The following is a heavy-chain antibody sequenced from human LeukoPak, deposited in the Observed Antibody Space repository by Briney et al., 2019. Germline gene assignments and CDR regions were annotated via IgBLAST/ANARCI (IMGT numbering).Heavy chain of an antibody. CDR1: GYPIRTGYY. Sequence: PSETLSLTCTVSGYPIRTGYYWAWIRQPPGKGLEWIGEINHSGSTNYNPSLKSRVTISVDTSKNQFSLKLSSVTAADTAVYYCASLVGWRSDYWGQGTLVTVSS. V-gene: IGHV4-38-2*02. J-gene: IGHJ4*02. CDR2: INHSGST. D-gene: IGHD2-8*02. CDR3: ASLVGWRSDY.